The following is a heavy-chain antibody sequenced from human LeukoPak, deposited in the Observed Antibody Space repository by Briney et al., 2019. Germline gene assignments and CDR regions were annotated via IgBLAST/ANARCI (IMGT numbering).Heavy chain of an antibody. J-gene: IGHJ6*02. CDR2: IRSKAYRRTT. CDR1: GFTLGDHA. D-gene: IGHD5-18*01. Sequence: GGSLRLSCTGSGFTLGDHAMSWVRQAPGKGLEWVGFIRSKAYRRTTEYAASVKGRFTISRDDSASIAYLQMHSLRTEDTAVYYCARGPIQLWIHNAMDVWGQGTTVTVSS. CDR3: ARGPIQLWIHNAMDV. V-gene: IGHV3-49*04.